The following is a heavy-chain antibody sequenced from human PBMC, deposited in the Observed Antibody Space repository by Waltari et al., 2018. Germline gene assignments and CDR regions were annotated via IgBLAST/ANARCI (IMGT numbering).Heavy chain of an antibody. V-gene: IGHV4-61*02. J-gene: IGHJ4*02. Sequence: QVQLQESGPGLVKPSQTLSLTCTVSGGSISSGSSYWSWIRKPAGKGLEWIGRIYTSGSTNYNPSLKSRVTISVDTSKNQFSLKLSSVTAADTAVYYCARENDYGDYGDPFDYWGQGTLVTVSS. CDR1: GGSISSGSSY. CDR2: IYTSGST. CDR3: ARENDYGDYGDPFDY. D-gene: IGHD4-17*01.